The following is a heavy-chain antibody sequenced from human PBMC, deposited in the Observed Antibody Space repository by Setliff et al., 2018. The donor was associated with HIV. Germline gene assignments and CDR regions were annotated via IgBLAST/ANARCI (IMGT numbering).Heavy chain of an antibody. CDR1: GYTFTDYG. Sequence: GASVKVSCKASGYTFTDYGINWVRQAPGQGLEWMGIINPSIVSTTYAEKFQGRVAMTRDTSTGTVYMELSSLKSEDTAVYYCARRGVPQQIDLDSWGHGTLVTVSS. CDR2: INPSIVST. J-gene: IGHJ5*01. CDR3: ARRGVPQQIDLDS. V-gene: IGHV1-46*01. D-gene: IGHD3-10*01.